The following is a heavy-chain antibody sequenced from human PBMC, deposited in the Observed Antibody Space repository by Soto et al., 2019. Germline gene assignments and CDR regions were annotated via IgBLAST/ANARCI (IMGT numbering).Heavy chain of an antibody. J-gene: IGHJ5*02. CDR2: IIPIFGTA. D-gene: IGHD6-6*01. CDR1: GGTFSSYA. CDR3: ASSATPIAARQRNWFDP. Sequence: QVQLVQSGAEVKKPGSSVKVSCKASGGTFSSYAISWVRQAPGQGLEWMGGIIPIFGTANYAQKFQGRVTITADESPSTAYMELSSLISEDTAWYYCASSATPIAARQRNWFDPWGQGTLVTVSS. V-gene: IGHV1-69*01.